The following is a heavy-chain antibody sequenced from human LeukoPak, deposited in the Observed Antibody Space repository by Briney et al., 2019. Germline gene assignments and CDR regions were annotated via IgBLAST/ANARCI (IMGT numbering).Heavy chain of an antibody. CDR3: AKGPRTVRFGDRHKGIFDY. Sequence: QSGGSLRLSCAASGFTFGSYSMMWVRQAPGKGLEWVSYISSSSTTIHYADSVKGRFTISRDNSKNTLYLQMNSLKAEDTAVYYCAKGPRTVRFGDRHKGIFDYWGQGTLVTVSS. D-gene: IGHD3-10*01. CDR1: GFTFGSYS. V-gene: IGHV3-48*01. CDR2: ISSSSTTI. J-gene: IGHJ4*02.